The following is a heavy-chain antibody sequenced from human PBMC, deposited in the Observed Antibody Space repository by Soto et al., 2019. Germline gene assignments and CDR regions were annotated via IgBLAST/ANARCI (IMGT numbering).Heavy chain of an antibody. J-gene: IGHJ6*02. Sequence: QVQLVQSGAEVKKPGSSVKVSCKASGGTFSSYAISWVRQAPGQGLEWMGGIIPIFVTANYAQKFQGRVTITADKSTSTAYMELSSLRSEDTAVYYCARFLQWEGSDYYYGMDVWGQGTTVTVSS. D-gene: IGHD1-26*01. CDR2: IIPIFVTA. CDR3: ARFLQWEGSDYYYGMDV. CDR1: GGTFSSYA. V-gene: IGHV1-69*06.